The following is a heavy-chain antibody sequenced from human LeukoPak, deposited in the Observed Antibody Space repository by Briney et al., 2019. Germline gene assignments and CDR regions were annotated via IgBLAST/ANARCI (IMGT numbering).Heavy chain of an antibody. V-gene: IGHV4-34*01. J-gene: IGHJ4*02. D-gene: IGHD3-3*02. CDR1: GGSFSGYY. CDR2: INHSGST. Sequence: SETLSLTCAVYGGSFSGYYWSWIRQPPGKGLEWIGEINHSGSTNYNPSLKSRVTISVDMSKNQFSLKLSSVTAADTAVYYCARDQAFLEWLLGYFDYWGQGTLVTVSS. CDR3: ARDQAFLEWLLGYFDY.